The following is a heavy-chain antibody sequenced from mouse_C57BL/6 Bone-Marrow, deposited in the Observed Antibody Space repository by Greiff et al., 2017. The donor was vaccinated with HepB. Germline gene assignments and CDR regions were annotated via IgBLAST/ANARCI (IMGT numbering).Heavy chain of an antibody. Sequence: DVKLVESGGGLVQPKGSLKLSCAASGFTFNTYALHWVRQAPGKGVEWVARIRSKSSNYATYYADSVKDRFTISRDDSQSMLYLQMNNLKTEDTAMYYCVRDRYDYDGDWYFDVWGTGTTVTVSS. CDR3: VRDRYDYDGDWYFDV. V-gene: IGHV10-3*01. J-gene: IGHJ1*03. CDR1: GFTFNTYA. CDR2: IRSKSSNYAT. D-gene: IGHD2-4*01.